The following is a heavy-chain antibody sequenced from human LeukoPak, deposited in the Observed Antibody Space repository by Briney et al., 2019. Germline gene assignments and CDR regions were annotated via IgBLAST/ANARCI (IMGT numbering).Heavy chain of an antibody. CDR1: GGSISSSSYY. Sequence: SETLSLTCTVSGGSISSSSYYWGWIRQPPGKGLEWIGSIYYSGSTYYNPSLKSRVTISVDTSKNQFSLKLSSVTAADTAVYYCARDGYCGGDCFDYWGQGTLVTVSS. CDR3: ARDGYCGGDCFDY. D-gene: IGHD2-21*01. V-gene: IGHV4-39*07. J-gene: IGHJ4*02. CDR2: IYYSGST.